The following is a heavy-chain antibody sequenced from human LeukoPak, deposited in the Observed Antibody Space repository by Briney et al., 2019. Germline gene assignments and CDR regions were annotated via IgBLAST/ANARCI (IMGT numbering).Heavy chain of an antibody. V-gene: IGHV3-73*01. CDR1: GFIFSGSD. CDR2: ITTKANNYAT. CDR3: TTYRSGHY. Sequence: GGSLRLSCAASGFIFSGSDMHWVRQASGKGLEWVGRITTKANNYATAYGASVKGRFTISRDDSENTAYLQMNSLKTEDTAAYYCTTYRSGHYWGQGTLVTVSS. D-gene: IGHD6-19*01. J-gene: IGHJ4*02.